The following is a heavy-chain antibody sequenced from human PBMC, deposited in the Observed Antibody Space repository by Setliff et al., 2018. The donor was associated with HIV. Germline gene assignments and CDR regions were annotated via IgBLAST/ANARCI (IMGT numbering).Heavy chain of an antibody. D-gene: IGHD3-9*01. V-gene: IGHV1-18*01. Sequence: GASVKVSCKASGYIFSSYAFNWVRQAPGQGLEWMGWISAHNGNTNYAQKFQGRVTMTTDTSSSTAYMELRSLKSDDTAVYYCASHNRETADDLLTAYYNYYYYTDVWGKGTTVTV. CDR2: ISAHNGNT. CDR1: GYIFSSYA. CDR3: ASHNRETADDLLTAYYNYYYYTDV. J-gene: IGHJ6*03.